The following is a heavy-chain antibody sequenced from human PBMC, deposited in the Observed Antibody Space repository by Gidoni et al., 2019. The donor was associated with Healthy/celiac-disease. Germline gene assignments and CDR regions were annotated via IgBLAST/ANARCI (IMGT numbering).Heavy chain of an antibody. V-gene: IGHV3-21*01. D-gene: IGHD2-15*01. CDR2: ISSSSSYI. CDR1: GFTFSSYS. CDR3: AREGLRSVVTPTHFDY. Sequence: EVQLVESGGGLVKPGGSLRLSCAASGFTFSSYSMNWVRQAPGKGLEWVTSISSSSSYIYYADSVKGRFTISRDNAKNSLYLQMNSLRAEDTAVYYCAREGLRSVVTPTHFDYWGQGTLVTVSS. J-gene: IGHJ4*02.